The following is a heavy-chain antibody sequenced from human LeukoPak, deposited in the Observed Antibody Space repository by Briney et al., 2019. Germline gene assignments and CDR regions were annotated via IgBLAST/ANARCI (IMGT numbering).Heavy chain of an antibody. CDR3: ARVPETRFFFDY. D-gene: IGHD3-3*01. V-gene: IGHV1-18*01. J-gene: IGHJ4*02. Sequence: ASVKVSRKASGYTFTSYGISWVRQAPGQGLEWMGWISAYNGNTNYAQKLQGRVTMTTDTSTSTAYMELRSLRSDDTAVYYCARVPETRFFFDYWGQGTLVTVSS. CDR2: ISAYNGNT. CDR1: GYTFTSYG.